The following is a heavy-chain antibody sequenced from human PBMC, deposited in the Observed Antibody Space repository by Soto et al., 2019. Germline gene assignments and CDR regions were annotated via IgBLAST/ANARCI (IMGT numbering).Heavy chain of an antibody. Sequence: PGGSLRLSCAASGFSFSSYAMHWVRQAPGKGLEWVAVISYDGSNKYYADSVKGRFTISRDNSKNTMYLQMNSLRADDTAVYYFARDLYYGSGSPQLGPFDYWGQGTLVTVSS. D-gene: IGHD3-10*01. V-gene: IGHV3-30-3*01. CDR3: ARDLYYGSGSPQLGPFDY. CDR1: GFSFSSYA. CDR2: ISYDGSNK. J-gene: IGHJ4*02.